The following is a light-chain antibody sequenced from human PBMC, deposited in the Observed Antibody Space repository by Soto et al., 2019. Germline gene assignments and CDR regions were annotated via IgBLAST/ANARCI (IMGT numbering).Light chain of an antibody. CDR2: RVI. V-gene: IGLV2-14*03. Sequence: QSALTQPASVSGSPGQSITISCTGTSSDIGRYDYVSWYQQFPGKAPKLMIYRVINRPSGVSDRFSGSKSGTSASLAISGLRSEDEAEYYCAAWDDTRSGVVLGGGTKLTVL. CDR3: AAWDDTRSGVV. CDR1: SSDIGRYDY. J-gene: IGLJ2*01.